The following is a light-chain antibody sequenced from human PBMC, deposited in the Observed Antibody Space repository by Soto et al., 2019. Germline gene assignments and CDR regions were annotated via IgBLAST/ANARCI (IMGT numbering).Light chain of an antibody. CDR3: QQYATYHRT. CDR1: QSISGR. J-gene: IGKJ4*02. V-gene: IGKV1-5*01. Sequence: DIQMTQSPSTLSASVGDTVTVTCRARQSISGRLAWYQQKPGEAPHLIVYDASTLENGVSSRFSGSGSGTEFTLTINSLQTHDFATYYCQQYATYHRTFGRGTRLEVK. CDR2: DAS.